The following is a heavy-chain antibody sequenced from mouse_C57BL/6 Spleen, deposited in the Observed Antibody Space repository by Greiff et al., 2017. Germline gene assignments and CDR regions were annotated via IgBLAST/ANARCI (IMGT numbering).Heavy chain of an antibody. CDR2: IYPGDGDT. J-gene: IGHJ4*01. D-gene: IGHD4-1*01. CDR3: ARETTGTVMDY. V-gene: IGHV1-80*01. Sequence: QVQLKESGAELVKPGASVKISCKASGYAFSSYWMNWVKQRPGKGLEWIGQIYPGDGDTNYNGKFKGKATLTADKSSSTAYMQLSSLTSEDSAVYFCARETTGTVMDYWGQGTSVTASS. CDR1: GYAFSSYW.